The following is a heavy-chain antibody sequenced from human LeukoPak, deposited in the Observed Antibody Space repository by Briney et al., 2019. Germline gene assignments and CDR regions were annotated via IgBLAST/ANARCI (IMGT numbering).Heavy chain of an antibody. V-gene: IGHV1-69*04. D-gene: IGHD3-22*01. J-gene: IGHJ4*02. CDR1: GGTFSSYA. CDR2: IIPILGIA. Sequence: SVKVSCKASGGTFSSYAISWVRQAPGQGLEWMGRIIPILGIANYAQKFQGRVTITADKSTSTAYMELSSLRSEDTAVYYCARVGVSSGYYYSYWGQGTLVTVSS. CDR3: ARVGVSSGYYYSY.